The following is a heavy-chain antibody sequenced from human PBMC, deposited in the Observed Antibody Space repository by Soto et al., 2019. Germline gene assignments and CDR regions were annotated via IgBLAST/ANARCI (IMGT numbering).Heavy chain of an antibody. D-gene: IGHD1-26*01. Sequence: ASVKVSCKASGGTFSSYAISWVRQAPGQGLEWMGGIIPIFGTANYAQKFQGRVTITADESTGTAYMELSSLRSEDTAVYYCARDPEGGSHPSWAFDIWGQGTVVTVSS. J-gene: IGHJ3*02. CDR1: GGTFSSYA. CDR2: IIPIFGTA. V-gene: IGHV1-69*13. CDR3: ARDPEGGSHPSWAFDI.